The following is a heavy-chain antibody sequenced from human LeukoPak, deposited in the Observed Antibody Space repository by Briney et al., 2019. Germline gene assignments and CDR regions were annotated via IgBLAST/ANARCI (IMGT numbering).Heavy chain of an antibody. V-gene: IGHV1-18*04. CDR3: ARSGAARHSRNWFDP. Sequence: ASVKVSCKASGYTFTGYYMHWVRQAPGQGLEWMGWISAYNGNTNYAQKLQGRVTMTTDTSTSTAYMELRSLRSDDTAVYYCARSGAARHSRNWFDPWGQGTLVTVSS. CDR1: GYTFTGYY. D-gene: IGHD6-6*01. CDR2: ISAYNGNT. J-gene: IGHJ5*02.